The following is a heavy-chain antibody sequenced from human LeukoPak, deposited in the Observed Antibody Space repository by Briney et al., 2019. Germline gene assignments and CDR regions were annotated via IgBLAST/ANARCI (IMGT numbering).Heavy chain of an antibody. J-gene: IGHJ4*02. Sequence: PGGSLRLSCAASGFTFSVYAMNWVRQAPGKGLEWVSYINDDSSDIHYAGSVRGRFTISRDDARNTLYLQLSSLRVEDTAVYYCARDTLQPRLIDSWGQGTLVTVSS. V-gene: IGHV3-21*05. CDR2: INDDSSDI. CDR3: ARDTLQPRLIDS. CDR1: GFTFSVYA. D-gene: IGHD2-15*01.